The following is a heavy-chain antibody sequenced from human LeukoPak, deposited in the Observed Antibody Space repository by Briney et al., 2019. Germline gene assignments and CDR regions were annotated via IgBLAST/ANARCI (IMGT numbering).Heavy chain of an antibody. J-gene: IGHJ4*02. CDR2: IYYSGST. CDR1: GGSISSSSYY. D-gene: IGHD3-22*01. Sequence: SETLSLTCTVSGGSISSSSYYWGWIRQPPGKGLEWNGSIYYSGSTYYNPSLKSRVTISVDTSKNQFSLKLSSVTAADTAVYYCAIRAYDSSGYLIDYWGQGTLVTVSS. CDR3: AIRAYDSSGYLIDY. V-gene: IGHV4-39*01.